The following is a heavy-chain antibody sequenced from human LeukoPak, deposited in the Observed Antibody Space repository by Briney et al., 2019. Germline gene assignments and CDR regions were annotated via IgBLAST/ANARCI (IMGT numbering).Heavy chain of an antibody. D-gene: IGHD1-7*01. V-gene: IGHV4-39*07. CDR3: ARDLELGY. CDR2: IYYSGST. CDR1: GGSFSSSSYY. J-gene: IGHJ4*02. Sequence: SETLSLTCTVSGGSFSSSSYYLGWIRQPPGKGLEWIGSIYYSGSTYYNPSLKSRVTISVDTSKNQFSLKLNSVTAADTAVYYCARDLELGYWGQGTLVTVSS.